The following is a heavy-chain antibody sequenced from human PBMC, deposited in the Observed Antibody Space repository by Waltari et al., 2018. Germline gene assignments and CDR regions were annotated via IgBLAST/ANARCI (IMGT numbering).Heavy chain of an antibody. Sequence: QVQLQESGPGLVKPSETLSLTCTVSGDSITNYYWNWIRQPAGKGLEWIGRIYNSGTTNYNPSFQSRVTMSRDTSKNQFSLNLNSVTAVDTAVYYCARVSRSSGTYYYYMDVWGTGTTVTVS. J-gene: IGHJ6*03. CDR2: IYNSGTT. D-gene: IGHD3-22*01. CDR3: ARVSRSSGTYYYYMDV. V-gene: IGHV4-4*07. CDR1: GDSITNYY.